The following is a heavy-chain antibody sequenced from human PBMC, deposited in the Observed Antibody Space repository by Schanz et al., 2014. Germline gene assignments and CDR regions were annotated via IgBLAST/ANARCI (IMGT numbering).Heavy chain of an antibody. CDR2: ISSDGTNK. V-gene: IGHV3-30*03. D-gene: IGHD6-6*01. Sequence: QVQLVESGGGVVQPGRSLRLSCAASGFTFSNFGLHWVRQAPGKGLNWVAVISSDGTNKYYADSVQGRFTLSKDFSKDTLYLQLTSLRPEDTAVYYCARLATSKSRLGDAVDIWGPGTMVTVSS. CDR3: ARLATSKSRLGDAVDI. J-gene: IGHJ3*02. CDR1: GFTFSNFG.